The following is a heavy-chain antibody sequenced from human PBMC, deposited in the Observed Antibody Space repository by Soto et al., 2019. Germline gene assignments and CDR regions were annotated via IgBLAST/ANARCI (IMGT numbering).Heavy chain of an antibody. V-gene: IGHV3-66*01. CDR1: GFTVSSNY. J-gene: IGHJ6*02. Sequence: LRLSCAASGFTVSSNYMSWVRQAPGKGLEWVSVIYSGGSTYYADSVKGRFTISRDNSKNTLYLQMNSLRAEDTAVYYCARDRRFGELSPGMDVWGQGTTVTVSS. D-gene: IGHD3-10*01. CDR3: ARDRRFGELSPGMDV. CDR2: IYSGGST.